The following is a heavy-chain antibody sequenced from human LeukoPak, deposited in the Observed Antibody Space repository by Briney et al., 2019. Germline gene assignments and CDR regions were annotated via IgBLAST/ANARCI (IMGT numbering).Heavy chain of an antibody. V-gene: IGHV3-21*01. J-gene: IGHJ4*02. CDR2: ISSSSSYI. CDR3: ARGRYYDSSGYPDY. CDR1: GFTFSRYS. D-gene: IGHD3-22*01. Sequence: GGSLRLSCAASGFTFSRYSMNWVRQAPGKGLEWVSSISSSSSYIYYADSVKGRFTISRDNAKNSLYLQMNSLRAGDTAVYCCARGRYYDSSGYPDYWGQGTLVTVSS.